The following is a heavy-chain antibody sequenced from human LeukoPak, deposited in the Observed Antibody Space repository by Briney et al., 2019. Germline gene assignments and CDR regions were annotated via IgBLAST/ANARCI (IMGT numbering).Heavy chain of an antibody. V-gene: IGHV4-4*02. Sequence: SETLSLTCAVSGGSISSSNWWSWVRQPPGKGLEWIGEIYHSGSTNYNPSLKSRVTILIDTSKSHFSLNLRSVSAADTAVYYCARGPVRARYYFDFWGQGTLVTVSS. J-gene: IGHJ4*02. D-gene: IGHD1-1*01. CDR1: GGSISSSNW. CDR2: IYHSGST. CDR3: ARGPVRARYYFDF.